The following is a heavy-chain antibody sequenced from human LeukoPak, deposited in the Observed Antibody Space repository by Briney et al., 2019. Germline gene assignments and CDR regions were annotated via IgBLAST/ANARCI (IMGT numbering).Heavy chain of an antibody. D-gene: IGHD2/OR15-2a*01. J-gene: IGHJ6*02. V-gene: IGHV3-15*01. CDR2: IKSKTDGGTT. CDR1: GFTFSNAW. CDR3: TTDLFSSMGNVLPYYYYGMDV. Sequence: GGSLRLSCAASGFTFSNAWMSWVRQAPGKGLEWVGRIKSKTDGGTTDYAAPVKGRFTISRDDSKNTLYLQMNSLKTEDTAVYYCTTDLFSSMGNVLPYYYYGMDVWGQGTTVTVSS.